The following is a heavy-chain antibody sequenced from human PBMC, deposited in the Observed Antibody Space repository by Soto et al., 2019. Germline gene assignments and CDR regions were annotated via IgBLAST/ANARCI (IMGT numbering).Heavy chain of an antibody. Sequence: QVQLQESAPGLVKPSETLSLTCTVAGGSLTDHYWNWFRQSPGKGLHWIGYVYYSGGTNYNPSLKSRVTMSVDTSKNQFSLNLRSVTAADTAVYYCARGNDWKSSTFDIWGQGTMVSVSS. V-gene: IGHV4-59*11. CDR1: GGSLTDHY. CDR2: VYYSGGT. J-gene: IGHJ3*02. D-gene: IGHD2-21*01. CDR3: ARGNDWKSSTFDI.